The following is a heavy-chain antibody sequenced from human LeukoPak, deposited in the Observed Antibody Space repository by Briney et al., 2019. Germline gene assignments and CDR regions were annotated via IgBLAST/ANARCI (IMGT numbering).Heavy chain of an antibody. J-gene: IGHJ5*02. CDR2: ISSSSSTI. D-gene: IGHD3-10*01. Sequence: GGSLRLSCAASGFTFSSYSMNWVRQAPGKGLEWVSYISSSSSTIYYADSVKGRFTISRDNAEKSLYLQMNSLRAEDTAMYYCARPLMYYYGSETYYWFDRWGQGTLVTVSS. CDR1: GFTFSSYS. V-gene: IGHV3-48*04. CDR3: ARPLMYYYGSETYYWFDR.